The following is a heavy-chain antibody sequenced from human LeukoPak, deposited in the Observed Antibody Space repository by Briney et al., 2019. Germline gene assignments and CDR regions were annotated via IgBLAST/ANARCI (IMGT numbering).Heavy chain of an antibody. CDR2: IYYSGST. Sequence: SETLSLTCTVSGGSISSYYRSWIRQPPGKGLEWIGYIYYSGSTNYNPSLKSRVTISVDTSKNQFSLKLSSVTAADTAVYYCARDSSGWYGEDYYYYGMDVWGQGTTVTVSS. CDR1: GGSISSYY. D-gene: IGHD6-19*01. CDR3: ARDSSGWYGEDYYYYGMDV. J-gene: IGHJ6*02. V-gene: IGHV4-59*01.